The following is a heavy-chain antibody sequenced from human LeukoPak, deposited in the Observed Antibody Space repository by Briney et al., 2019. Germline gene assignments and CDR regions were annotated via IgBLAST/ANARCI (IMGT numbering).Heavy chain of an antibody. J-gene: IGHJ2*01. D-gene: IGHD6-13*01. CDR2: ISSSGSTI. CDR1: GFTLSDYY. CDR3: ARALGSSSRYWYFDL. Sequence: GGSLRLSCAASGFTLSDYYMSWIRQAPGKGLEWVSYISSSGSTIYYADSVKGRFTISRDNAKNSLYLQMNSLRAEDTAVYYCARALGSSSRYWYFDLWGRGTLVTVSS. V-gene: IGHV3-11*01.